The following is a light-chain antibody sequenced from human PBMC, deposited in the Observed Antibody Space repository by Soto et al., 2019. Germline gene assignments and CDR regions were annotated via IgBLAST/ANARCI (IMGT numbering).Light chain of an antibody. CDR3: QHYNSYSEA. CDR2: NAS. CDR1: QTISSW. Sequence: DIQMNQTPSTLSGSVGDRVTITCRASQTISSWLAWYQQKPGKAPKLLTYNASTLQSGVPSRFSGSGSGTEFTLTTSSLQPDDFATYYCQHYNSYSEAFGQGTKVDIK. V-gene: IGKV1-5*03. J-gene: IGKJ1*01.